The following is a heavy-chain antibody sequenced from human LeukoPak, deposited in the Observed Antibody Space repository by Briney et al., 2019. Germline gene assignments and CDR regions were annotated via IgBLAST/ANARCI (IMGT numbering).Heavy chain of an antibody. CDR2: INPKSVGT. CDR1: GYTFTGYF. D-gene: IGHD3-3*01. Sequence: ASVKVSCKASGYTFTGYFMHLVRQAPGQGSVWMGWINPKSVGTNYAQKFQGRVPLTSDTSISTAYMELSRLRSDDTAVYYCARAPDRDPVDFWSGSYGMDVWGQGTTVTVSS. CDR3: ARAPDRDPVDFWSGSYGMDV. V-gene: IGHV1-2*02. J-gene: IGHJ6*02.